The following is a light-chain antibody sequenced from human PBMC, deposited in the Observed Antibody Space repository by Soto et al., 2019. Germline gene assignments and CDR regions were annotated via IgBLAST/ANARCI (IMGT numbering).Light chain of an antibody. V-gene: IGKV3-20*01. J-gene: IGKJ5*01. CDR3: QQYGSSPPVT. CDR2: GAS. CDR1: QSVSSSY. Sequence: EIVLTQSPGTLSLSPGERATLSCRASQSVSSSYLAWYQQKPGQAPRLLIYGASGRATGIPDRFSGSVSGTDFTLTISRLEPEDFAVYYCQQYGSSPPVTFGQGTRPEIK.